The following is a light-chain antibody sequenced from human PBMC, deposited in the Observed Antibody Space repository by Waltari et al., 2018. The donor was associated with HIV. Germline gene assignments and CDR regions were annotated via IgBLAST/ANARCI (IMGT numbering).Light chain of an antibody. V-gene: IGLV3-25*03. J-gene: IGLJ2*01. CDR1: ALPKQY. Sequence: SYELTQPPSVSVSPGQTARLTCSGDALPKQYAYWYQQKPGQAPALLIYKDSERPSGIPGRFSGSTAGTTVTLTISGVQAEDEADYYCKSADRSGAIRVVFGGGTKLTVL. CDR3: KSADRSGAIRVV. CDR2: KDS.